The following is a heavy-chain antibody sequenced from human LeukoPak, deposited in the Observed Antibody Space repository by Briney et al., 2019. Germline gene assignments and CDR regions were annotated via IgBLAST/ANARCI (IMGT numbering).Heavy chain of an antibody. V-gene: IGHV3-23*01. Sequence: GGSLRLSCAASGFTFSSYAMSWVRQAPGKGLEWVSGISGSGGGITCYTDSVKGRFTISRDNPKNTLYLQMNSLRAEDTAVYYCAKDRTTAARIFDYWGQGTLVTVSS. CDR3: AKDRTTAARIFDY. CDR1: GFTFSSYA. CDR2: ISGSGGGIT. D-gene: IGHD6-6*01. J-gene: IGHJ4*02.